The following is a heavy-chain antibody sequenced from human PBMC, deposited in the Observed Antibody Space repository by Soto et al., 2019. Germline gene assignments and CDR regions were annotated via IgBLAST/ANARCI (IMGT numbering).Heavy chain of an antibody. D-gene: IGHD3-22*01. Sequence: PSETLSLTCAVSGGSISSGGYSWSWIRQPPGKGLEWIGYIYHSGSTYYNPSLKSRVTISVDTSKNQFSLKLNSVTAADTAIYYCAGSDYYDSSGYYYRVDYWGQGTLVTVSS. CDR2: IYHSGST. V-gene: IGHV4-30-2*01. CDR3: AGSDYYDSSGYYYRVDY. J-gene: IGHJ4*02. CDR1: GGSISSGGYS.